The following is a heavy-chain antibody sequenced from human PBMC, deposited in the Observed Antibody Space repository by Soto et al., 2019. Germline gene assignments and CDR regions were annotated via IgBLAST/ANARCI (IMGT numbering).Heavy chain of an antibody. D-gene: IGHD3-3*01. J-gene: IGHJ5*02. CDR3: ARSSGGNFGIILEGSTGFDP. CDR2: INPHSGST. Sequence: LVNGSCKGAGYTYSKYVVGWGRQATRQGLEWMGVINPHSGSTKYAQKFQGRITMTRDTSRSTVYMELGSLRSDDTAIYYCARSSGGNFGIILEGSTGFDPWGQRTLVTGSS. CDR1: GYTYSKYV. V-gene: IGHV1-46*01.